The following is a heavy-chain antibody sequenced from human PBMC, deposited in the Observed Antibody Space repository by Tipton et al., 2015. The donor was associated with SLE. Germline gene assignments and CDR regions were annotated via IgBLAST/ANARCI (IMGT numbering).Heavy chain of an antibody. D-gene: IGHD5-18*01. J-gene: IGHJ4*02. Sequence: SLRLSCAASGFTVSNKYMSWVRQAPGRGLEWVSTIYSGGSSYYPDSVRGRFTISRDNAKNTLYLQMNSLRAEDTAVYYCARDRDTALDYWGQGTLVTVSS. CDR1: GFTVSNKY. CDR3: ARDRDTALDY. CDR2: IYSGGSS. V-gene: IGHV3-66*01.